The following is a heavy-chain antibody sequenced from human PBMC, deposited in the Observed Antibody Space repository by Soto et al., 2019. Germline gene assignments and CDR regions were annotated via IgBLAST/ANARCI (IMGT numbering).Heavy chain of an antibody. J-gene: IGHJ5*02. V-gene: IGHV5-51*01. Sequence: PGESLKISCQGSGYSFTSYWIGWVRQMPGKGLEWMGIIYPGDSDTRYSPSFQGQVTISADKSISTAYLQWSSLKASDTAMYYCARQVVVPAATGNWFDPWGQGTLVTVSS. CDR1: GYSFTSYW. D-gene: IGHD2-2*01. CDR2: IYPGDSDT. CDR3: ARQVVVPAATGNWFDP.